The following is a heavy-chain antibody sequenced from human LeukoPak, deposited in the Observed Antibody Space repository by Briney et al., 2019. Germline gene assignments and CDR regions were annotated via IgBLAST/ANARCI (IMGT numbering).Heavy chain of an antibody. J-gene: IGHJ5*02. Sequence: ASVKVSCKSSGYTFTDYYLHWVRQAPGQGLEWMGWINPNSGGTNYVEKFQGRVTMTRDTSINTTYMELSSLRSDDTAVYYCARDPSGRYDTFLFNWSDPWGQGTLVTVSS. CDR3: ARDPSGRYDTFLFNWSDP. V-gene: IGHV1-2*02. CDR2: INPNSGGT. D-gene: IGHD3-3*02. CDR1: GYTFTDYY.